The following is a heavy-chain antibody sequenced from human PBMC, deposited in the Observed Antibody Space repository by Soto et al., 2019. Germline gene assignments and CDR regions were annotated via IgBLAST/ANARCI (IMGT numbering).Heavy chain of an antibody. CDR1: GFTFSSYG. Sequence: PGGSLRLSCAASGFTFSSYGMSWVRQAPGKGLEWVSAISGSGGSTYYADSVKGRFTISRDNSKNTLYLQMNSLRAEDTAVYYCAKLHYGSGSYYNYYYYGMDVWGQGTTVT. J-gene: IGHJ6*02. CDR2: ISGSGGST. CDR3: AKLHYGSGSYYNYYYYGMDV. V-gene: IGHV3-23*01. D-gene: IGHD3-10*01.